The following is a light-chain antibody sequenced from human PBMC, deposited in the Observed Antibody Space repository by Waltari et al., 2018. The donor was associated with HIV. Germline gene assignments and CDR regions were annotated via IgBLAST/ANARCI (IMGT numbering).Light chain of an antibody. J-gene: IGLJ2*01. CDR2: DVS. Sequence: QSALTQPASVSGSPGRSITISCTGTSSDDGGYGDVSWYHKHPGKAPKLMIYDVSNRPSGVSNRFSGSKSGNTASLTISGLQAEDEADYYCSSYTTSSSLLFGGGTKLTVL. CDR3: SSYTTSSSLL. CDR1: SSDDGGYGD. V-gene: IGLV2-14*03.